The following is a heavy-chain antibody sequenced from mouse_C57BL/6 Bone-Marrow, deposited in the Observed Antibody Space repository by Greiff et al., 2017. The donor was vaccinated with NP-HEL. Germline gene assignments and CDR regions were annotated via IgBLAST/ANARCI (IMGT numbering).Heavy chain of an antibody. CDR1: GYTFTDYE. Sequence: QVQLQQSGAELVRPGASVTLSCKASGYTFTDYEMHWVKQTPVHGLEWIGAIGPETGGTAYNQKFKGKAILTADKSSSTAYMELRSLTSEDSAVYYCLKKGGYYRGFDYWGQGTTRTVSS. V-gene: IGHV1-15*01. CDR2: IGPETGGT. J-gene: IGHJ2*01. D-gene: IGHD2-3*01. CDR3: LKKGGYYRGFDY.